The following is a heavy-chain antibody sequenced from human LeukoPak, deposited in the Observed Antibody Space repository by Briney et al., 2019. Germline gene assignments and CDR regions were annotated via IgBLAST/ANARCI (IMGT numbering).Heavy chain of an antibody. CDR1: GFAFNIYA. CDR2: ISGSGGST. Sequence: PGGSLRLSCAASGFAFNIYAMSWVRQGPGKGLEWVSGISGSGGSTYYADSVKGRFTISRDSSKNTLYLQMNSLRAEDRAVYYWAKCMSGSGVCLNFDSWGQGILVTVSS. CDR3: AKCMSGSGVCLNFDS. J-gene: IGHJ4*02. V-gene: IGHV3-23*01. D-gene: IGHD2-21*02.